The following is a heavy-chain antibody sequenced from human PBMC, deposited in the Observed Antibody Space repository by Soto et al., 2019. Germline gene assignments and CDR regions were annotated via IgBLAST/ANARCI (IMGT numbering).Heavy chain of an antibody. V-gene: IGHV3-30*18. CDR2: ISYDGSNK. CDR3: AKDTPPLRRDIVLVPAAPDY. D-gene: IGHD2-2*01. CDR1: GFTFSSYG. Sequence: GGSLRLSCAASGFTFSSYGMHWVRQAPGKGLEWVAVISYDGSNKYYADSVKGRFTISRDNSKNTLYLQMNSLRAEDTAVYYCAKDTPPLRRDIVLVPAAPDYWGQGT. J-gene: IGHJ4*02.